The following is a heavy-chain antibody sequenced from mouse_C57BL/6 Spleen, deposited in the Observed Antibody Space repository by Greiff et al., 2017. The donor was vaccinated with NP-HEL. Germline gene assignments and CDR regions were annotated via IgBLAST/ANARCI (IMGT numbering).Heavy chain of an antibody. Sequence: EVQLVESGGGSVKPGGSLKLSCAASGFTFSDYGMHWVRQAPEKGLEWVAYISSGSSTIYYADTVKGRFTISRDNAKNTLFLQMTSLRSEDTAMYYCARPRYYYGSSSYAMDYWGQGTSVTVSS. J-gene: IGHJ4*01. V-gene: IGHV5-17*01. CDR2: ISSGSSTI. D-gene: IGHD1-1*01. CDR1: GFTFSDYG. CDR3: ARPRYYYGSSSYAMDY.